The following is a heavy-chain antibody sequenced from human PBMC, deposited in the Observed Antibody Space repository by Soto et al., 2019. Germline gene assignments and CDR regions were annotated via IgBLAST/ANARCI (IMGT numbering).Heavy chain of an antibody. CDR1: GYTFTSYD. Sequence: QVQLVQSGAEVKKPGASVKVSCKASGYTFTSYDINWVRQATGQGLEWMGWMNPNSGNTGYAQKFQGRVTMTRNTYISTAYMELSSLRSEDTAVYYCARDKGGYYDFWSGYYSARGNYYYYGMDVWGQGTTVTVSS. CDR2: MNPNSGNT. D-gene: IGHD3-3*01. CDR3: ARDKGGYYDFWSGYYSARGNYYYYGMDV. V-gene: IGHV1-8*01. J-gene: IGHJ6*02.